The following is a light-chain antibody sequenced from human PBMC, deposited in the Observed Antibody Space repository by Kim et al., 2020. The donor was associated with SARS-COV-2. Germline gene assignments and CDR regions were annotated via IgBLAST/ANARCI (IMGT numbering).Light chain of an antibody. CDR2: GAS. CDR3: QQYNNWGT. V-gene: IGKV3D-15*01. CDR1: QSVSST. Sequence: SVSPGERATLSCRASQSVSSTLAWYQQKPGQAPRLLIYGASTRATGIPARFSGSGSGTEFTLTISSLQSEDFAVYYCQQYNNWGTFGQGTKVDIK. J-gene: IGKJ1*01.